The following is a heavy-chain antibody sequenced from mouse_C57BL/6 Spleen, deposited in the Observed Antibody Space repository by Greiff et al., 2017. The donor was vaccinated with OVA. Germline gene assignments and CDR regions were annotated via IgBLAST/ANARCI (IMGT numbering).Heavy chain of an antibody. V-gene: IGHV1-80*01. D-gene: IGHD2-5*01. CDR3: ARGGSYYSNLYWYFDV. Sequence: QVQLQQSGAELVKPGASVKISCKASGYAFSSYWMNWVKQRPGKGLEWIGQIYPGDGDTKYNGKFKGKATLTADKSYSTAYWQLSSLTAEDSAFYCCARGGSYYSNLYWYFDVWGTGTTVTVSS. CDR1: GYAFSSYW. CDR2: IYPGDGDT. J-gene: IGHJ1*03.